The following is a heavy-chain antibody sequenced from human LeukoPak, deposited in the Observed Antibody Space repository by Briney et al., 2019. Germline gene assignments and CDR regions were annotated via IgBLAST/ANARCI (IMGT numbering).Heavy chain of an antibody. Sequence: KPSETLSLTCAASGVSFSGYYWSWIRQSPGKGLEWIGDIHHSGTTNYNPSLKSRVTISIDTSKDQFSLKLSSVTAADTAVYYCASDYYGSGSFSYFDYWGQGTLVTVSS. CDR2: IHHSGTT. CDR3: ASDYYGSGSFSYFDY. V-gene: IGHV4-34*01. D-gene: IGHD3-10*01. CDR1: GVSFSGYY. J-gene: IGHJ4*02.